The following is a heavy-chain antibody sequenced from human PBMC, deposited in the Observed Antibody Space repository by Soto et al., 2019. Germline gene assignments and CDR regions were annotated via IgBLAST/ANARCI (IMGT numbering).Heavy chain of an antibody. CDR1: GFTFSSYW. CDR3: ATDGSSWFVIYYYGMDV. D-gene: IGHD6-13*01. CDR2: IKQDGSEK. J-gene: IGHJ6*02. V-gene: IGHV3-7*01. Sequence: GSSLRLSCAASGFTFSSYWMSWVLQAPGKGLEWVANIKQDGSEKYYVDSVKGRFTISRDNAKNSLYLQMKRLRAKVTAVYYCATDGSSWFVIYYYGMDVSGQGSTVA.